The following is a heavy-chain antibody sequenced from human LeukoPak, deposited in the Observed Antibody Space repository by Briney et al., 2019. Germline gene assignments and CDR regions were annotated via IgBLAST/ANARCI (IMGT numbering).Heavy chain of an antibody. D-gene: IGHD3-3*01. CDR2: IYTSGST. V-gene: IGHV4-4*07. CDR1: GGSVSSYY. CDR3: ARGVNDFWSGYYYYGMDV. Sequence: SETLSLTCTVSGGSVSSYYWSWIRQPAGKGLEWIGGIYTSGSTNYNPPLKSRVTMSVDTSKNQFSLKLSSVTAADTAVYYCARGVNDFWSGYYYYGMDVWGQGTTVTVSS. J-gene: IGHJ6*02.